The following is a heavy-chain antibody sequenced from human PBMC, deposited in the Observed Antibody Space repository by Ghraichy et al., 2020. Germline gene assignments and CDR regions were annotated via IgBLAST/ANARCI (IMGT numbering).Heavy chain of an antibody. CDR2: ISSSSSYI. J-gene: IGHJ4*02. CDR1: GFTFSSYS. Sequence: GGSLRLSCAASGFTFSSYSMNWVRQAPGKGLEWVSSISSSSSYIYYADSVKGRFTISRDNAKNSLYLQMNSLRAEDTAVYYCARDMTDEGNPYYGDYSGYWGQGTLVTVSS. V-gene: IGHV3-21*01. D-gene: IGHD4-17*01. CDR3: ARDMTDEGNPYYGDYSGY.